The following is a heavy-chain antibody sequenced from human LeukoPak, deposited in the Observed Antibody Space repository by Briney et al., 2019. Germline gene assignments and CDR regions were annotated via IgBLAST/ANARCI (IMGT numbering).Heavy chain of an antibody. CDR1: GGSISSYY. CDR3: ARSRVVGATPFDY. CDR2: IYYSGST. Sequence: SETLSLTCTVSGGSISSYYWSWIRQPPGKGLEWIGYIYYSGSTNYNPSLKGRVTISVDTSKNQFSLKLSSATAADTAVYYCARSRVVGATPFDYWGQGTLVTVSS. D-gene: IGHD1-26*01. V-gene: IGHV4-59*01. J-gene: IGHJ4*02.